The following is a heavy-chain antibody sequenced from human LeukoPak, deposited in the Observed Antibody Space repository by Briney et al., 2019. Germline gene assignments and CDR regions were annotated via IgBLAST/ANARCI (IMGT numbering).Heavy chain of an antibody. V-gene: IGHV4-34*01. CDR1: GGSFSGYY. CDR3: ARQGVRGVP. D-gene: IGHD3-10*01. CDR2: INHSGST. Sequence: SETLSLTCAVYGGSFSGYYWSWIRQPPGKGLEWIGEINHSGSTNYNPSLKSRVTISVDTSKNQFSLKLSSVIAADTAVYYCARQGVRGVPWGQGTLVAVSS. J-gene: IGHJ4*02.